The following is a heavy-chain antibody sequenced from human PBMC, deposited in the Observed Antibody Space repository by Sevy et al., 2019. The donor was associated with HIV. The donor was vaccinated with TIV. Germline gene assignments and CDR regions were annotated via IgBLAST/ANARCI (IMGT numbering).Heavy chain of an antibody. D-gene: IGHD3-10*01. CDR3: AKEGTTMVRGGIIKPDNWFDP. Sequence: GGSLRLSCAASGFTFSSYAMSWVRQAPGKGLEWVSAISGSGGSTYYADSVKGRFTISRDNSKNTLYLQLNSLRAEDTAVYYCAKEGTTMVRGGIIKPDNWFDPWGQGTLVTVSS. V-gene: IGHV3-23*01. CDR2: ISGSGGST. CDR1: GFTFSSYA. J-gene: IGHJ5*02.